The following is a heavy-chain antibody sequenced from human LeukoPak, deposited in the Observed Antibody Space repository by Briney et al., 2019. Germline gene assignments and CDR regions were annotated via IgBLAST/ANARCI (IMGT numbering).Heavy chain of an antibody. CDR3: TRHPIAAAPTDDAFDI. CDR2: IRSKANSYAT. Sequence: PGGSLRLSCAASGFTFSGSAMHWVRQASGKGLEWVGRIRSKANSYATAYAASVKGRFTISRDDSKNTAYLQMNSLKTEDTAVYYCTRHPIAAAPTDDAFDIWGQGTMVTVSS. J-gene: IGHJ3*02. CDR1: GFTFSGSA. V-gene: IGHV3-73*01. D-gene: IGHD6-13*01.